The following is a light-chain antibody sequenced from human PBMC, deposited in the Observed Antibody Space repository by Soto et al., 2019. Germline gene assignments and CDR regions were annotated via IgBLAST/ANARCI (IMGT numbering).Light chain of an antibody. Sequence: QSALTQPASVSGSPGQSITISCTGTSSDIGTDNLVSWYQQHPGKVPKLMIYEDTKRPSGVSHRFSGSKSGNTASLTISGLQADDEADYFCCSYADGQTLAFGGGTKLTVL. V-gene: IGLV2-23*01. CDR1: SSDIGTDNL. CDR2: EDT. CDR3: CSYADGQTLA. J-gene: IGLJ2*01.